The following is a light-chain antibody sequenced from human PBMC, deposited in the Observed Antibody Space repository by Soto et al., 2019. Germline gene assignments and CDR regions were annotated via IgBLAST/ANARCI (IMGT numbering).Light chain of an antibody. CDR1: QSISSW. V-gene: IGKV1-5*03. Sequence: DIEMTQSPSTLSASVGDRVTITCRASQSISSWLAWYQQKPGKAPNLLIYGASSLDSGVPSRFSGSGSGTEFTLTISSLQPDDFATYSCQQAESYSGLTFGGGTKVEI. CDR2: GAS. J-gene: IGKJ4*01. CDR3: QQAESYSGLT.